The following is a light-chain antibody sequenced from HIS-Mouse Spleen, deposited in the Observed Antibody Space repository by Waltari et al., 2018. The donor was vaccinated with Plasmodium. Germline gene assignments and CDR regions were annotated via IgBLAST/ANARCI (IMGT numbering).Light chain of an antibody. V-gene: IGKV1-5*03. CDR2: KAS. CDR1: QSISSW. CDR3: QQYNSYSMYT. J-gene: IGKJ2*01. Sequence: DIQITQSTSTLSASVGDRVTIPCRASQSISSWLAWYQQKPGKAPKLLIYKASSLESGVPSRFSGSGSGTEFTLTISSLQPDDFATYYCQQYNSYSMYTFGQGTKLEIK.